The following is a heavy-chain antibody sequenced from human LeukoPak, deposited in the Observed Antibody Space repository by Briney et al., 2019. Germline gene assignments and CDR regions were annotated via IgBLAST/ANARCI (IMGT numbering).Heavy chain of an antibody. D-gene: IGHD3-3*01. CDR1: GGSISSSSYY. V-gene: IGHV4-39*07. CDR3: AKEWRLLDY. CDR2: IYYSGST. J-gene: IGHJ4*02. Sequence: PSETLSLTCTVSGGSISSSSYYWGWIRQPPGKGLEWIGSIYYSGSTYYNPSLKSRVTISVDTSKNQFSLKLSSVTAADTAVYYCAKEWRLLDYWGQGTLVTVSS.